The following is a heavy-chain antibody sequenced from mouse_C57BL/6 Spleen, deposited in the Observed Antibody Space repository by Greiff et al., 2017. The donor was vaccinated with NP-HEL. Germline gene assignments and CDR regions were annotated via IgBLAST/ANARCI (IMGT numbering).Heavy chain of an antibody. D-gene: IGHD2-2*01. CDR2: ISNGGGST. CDR1: GFTFSDYY. Sequence: EVKLVESGGGLVQPGGSLKLSCAASGFTFSDYYMYWVRQTPEKRLEWVAYISNGGGSTYYPDTVKGRFTISRDNAKNTLYLQMSRLKSEDTAEYYCARHEGLRENWYFDVWGTGTTVTVSS. CDR3: ARHEGLRENWYFDV. V-gene: IGHV5-12*01. J-gene: IGHJ1*03.